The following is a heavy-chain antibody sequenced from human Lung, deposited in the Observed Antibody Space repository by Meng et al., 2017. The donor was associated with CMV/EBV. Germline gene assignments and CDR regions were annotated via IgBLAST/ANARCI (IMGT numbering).Heavy chain of an antibody. J-gene: IGHJ4*02. Sequence: ASXXVSXKASGYIFTKYGVHWMRQAPGQGPEWMGWISAYNGDTMYAPKVQGRVTMTTDTSTSTAYMELRGLRSDDTAVYYCARDAGTIAVSGIGDYWGQGKXVTGSS. D-gene: IGHD6-19*01. V-gene: IGHV1-18*01. CDR1: GYIFTKYG. CDR2: ISAYNGDT. CDR3: ARDAGTIAVSGIGDY.